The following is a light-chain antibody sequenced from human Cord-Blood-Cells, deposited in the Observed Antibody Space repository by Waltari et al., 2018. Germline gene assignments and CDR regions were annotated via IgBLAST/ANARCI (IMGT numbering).Light chain of an antibody. CDR3: LQDYNYPFT. V-gene: IGKV1-6*01. CDR2: AAS. CDR1: QGIRND. J-gene: IGKJ3*01. Sequence: AIQMTQSPSSLSASVGDRVTITCRASQGIRNDLGWYQQKPGKAPKLLIYAASSLQSGFPSRFSGSGSSTDFTLTISSLQPEDFATYYCLQDYNYPFTFGPGTKVDIK.